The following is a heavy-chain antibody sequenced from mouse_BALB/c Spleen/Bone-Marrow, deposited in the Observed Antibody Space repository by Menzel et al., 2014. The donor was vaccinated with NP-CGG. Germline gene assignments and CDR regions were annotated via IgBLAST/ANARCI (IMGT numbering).Heavy chain of an antibody. D-gene: IGHD2-4*01. CDR3: ARKGAMITHYYAMDY. J-gene: IGHJ4*01. CDR2: ISNVSSTI. V-gene: IGHV5-17*02. CDR1: GFTFSSFG. Sequence: EVKLVESGRGLVQPGGSRKLSCAASGFTFSSFGMHWVRQAPEKGLEWVAYISNVSSTIYYADTVKGRFTISRDNPKNTLFLQMTSLRSEDTAMYYCARKGAMITHYYAMDYWGQGTSVTVSS.